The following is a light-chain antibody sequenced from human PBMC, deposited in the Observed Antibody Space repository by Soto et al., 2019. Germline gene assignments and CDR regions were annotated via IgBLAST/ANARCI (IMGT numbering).Light chain of an antibody. Sequence: DVQMTQSPSSLSGSVGDSLTLSCGASQTVTSYLNWYQQKPGKAPKLLIYAASTLQSGVPSRFSGSGSGTEFTLTIISLQPEDFATYYCQQSYRFPKTFGRGTKVEVK. CDR1: QTVTSY. CDR3: QQSYRFPKT. J-gene: IGKJ1*01. CDR2: AAS. V-gene: IGKV1-39*01.